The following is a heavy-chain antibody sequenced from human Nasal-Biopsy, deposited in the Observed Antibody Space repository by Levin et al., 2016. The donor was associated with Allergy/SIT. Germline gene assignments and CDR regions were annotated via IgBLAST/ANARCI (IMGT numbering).Heavy chain of an antibody. D-gene: IGHD1-26*01. V-gene: IGHV4-39*01. CDR1: GGSLTSSGYF. CDR2: IYYGGST. J-gene: IGHJ4*02. Sequence: SETLSLTCTVSGGSLTSSGYFWGWIRQPPGRGLEWIGSIYYGGSTYYNASLKSRVTISVDTSKNQFSLELRSVTAADTAVYYCAGYPGGTSRYFDYWGQGTLVTISS. CDR3: AGYPGGTSRYFDY.